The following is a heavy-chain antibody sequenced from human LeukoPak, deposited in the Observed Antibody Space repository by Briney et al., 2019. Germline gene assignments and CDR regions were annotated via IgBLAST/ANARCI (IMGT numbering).Heavy chain of an antibody. CDR3: ARGGARYLDT. CDR2: MKEDGSDI. J-gene: IGHJ5*02. V-gene: IGHV3-7*01. D-gene: IGHD3-9*01. CDR1: GFDFNSYT. Sequence: GGSLRLSCVASGFDFNSYTMSWARQAPGKGLEWVDKMKEDGSDIYYVDSVKGRFTICRDNAKNSLCLQMSSLRVEDTAVYYCARGGARYLDTWGQGSLVIVSS.